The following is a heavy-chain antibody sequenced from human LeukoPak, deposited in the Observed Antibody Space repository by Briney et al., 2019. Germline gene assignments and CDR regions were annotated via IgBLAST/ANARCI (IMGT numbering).Heavy chain of an antibody. D-gene: IGHD3-9*01. CDR2: INTDGSST. Sequence: SGGSLRLSCAASGFTFSSYWMHWVRQAPGKGLVWVSRINTDGSSTSYADSVKGRFTISRDNAKNTLYLQMNSLRAEDTAVYYCANSGNYDILTGPGYWGQGTLVTVCS. CDR1: GFTFSSYW. CDR3: ANSGNYDILTGPGY. J-gene: IGHJ4*02. V-gene: IGHV3-74*01.